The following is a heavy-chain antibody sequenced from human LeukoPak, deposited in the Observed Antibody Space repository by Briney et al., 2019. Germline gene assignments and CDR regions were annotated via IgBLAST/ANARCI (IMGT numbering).Heavy chain of an antibody. CDR1: GFTFRSHA. J-gene: IGHJ4*02. CDR2: IYENGGTT. Sequence: PGGSLRLSCVGSGFTFRSHAMSWVRQAPEKGLEFVSGIYENGGTTYYADSVKGRFTISRDNSKNTLYLQMNSLRAEDTAVYYCAKIAAEGDWGQGTLVTVSS. CDR3: AKIAAEGD. V-gene: IGHV3-23*01. D-gene: IGHD6-13*01.